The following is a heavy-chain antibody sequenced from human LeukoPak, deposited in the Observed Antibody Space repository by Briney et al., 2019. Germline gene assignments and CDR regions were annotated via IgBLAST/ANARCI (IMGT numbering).Heavy chain of an antibody. CDR1: GYTFTGYY. CDR3: AREDGYSGYDPRFDY. Sequence: GASVKVSCKASGYTFTGYYIHWVRHAPGQGPECMGWINPNRGGTNYAQKFQGRVTMTRDTSISTAYMELSRLRSDDTAVYYCAREDGYSGYDPRFDYWGQGTLVTVSS. CDR2: INPNRGGT. J-gene: IGHJ4*02. V-gene: IGHV1-2*02. D-gene: IGHD5-12*01.